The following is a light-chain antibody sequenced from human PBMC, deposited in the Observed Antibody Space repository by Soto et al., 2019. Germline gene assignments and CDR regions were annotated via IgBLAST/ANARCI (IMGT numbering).Light chain of an antibody. J-gene: IGLJ1*01. Sequence: QSVLTQPPSASVSPGQSVTISCTGTSNDIGGYNYVSWYQQHPGKAPKLMIYEVTKRPSGVPDRFSGSRSGNTASLTVSGLQAEDEADYYCCSSTGSNYLYVFGTGTKVTVL. CDR2: EVT. CDR1: SNDIGGYNY. CDR3: CSSTGSNYLYV. V-gene: IGLV2-8*01.